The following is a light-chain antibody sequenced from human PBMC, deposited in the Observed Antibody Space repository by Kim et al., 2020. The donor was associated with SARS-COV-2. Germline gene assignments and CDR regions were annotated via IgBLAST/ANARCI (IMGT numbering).Light chain of an antibody. CDR2: GTS. V-gene: IGKV3-20*01. CDR3: QQYGSSYPWT. Sequence: EIVLTQSPGTLSLSPGERGTLSCRASQSVSSSYLAWYQQKPGQATRLLIYGTSSRATGIPDRFSGSGSGTDFTLTISRLEPEDFAVYYFQQYGSSYPWTFGQGTKVDIK. CDR1: QSVSSSY. J-gene: IGKJ1*01.